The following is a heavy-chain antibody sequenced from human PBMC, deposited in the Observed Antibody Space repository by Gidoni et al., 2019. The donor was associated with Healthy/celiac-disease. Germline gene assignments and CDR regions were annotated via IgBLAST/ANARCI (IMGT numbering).Heavy chain of an antibody. D-gene: IGHD2-15*01. V-gene: IGHV1-46*01. CDR2: INPSGGST. Sequence: QVQLVQSGAEVKKPGASVKVYCKASGYTFTSYYMHWVRQAPGQGLEWMGIINPSGGSTSYAHKFQGRVTLTRDTSTSTVYMELRSLRSEDTAVYYCAREWVAANAFDIWGQGTMVTVSS. CDR3: AREWVAANAFDI. CDR1: GYTFTSYY. J-gene: IGHJ3*02.